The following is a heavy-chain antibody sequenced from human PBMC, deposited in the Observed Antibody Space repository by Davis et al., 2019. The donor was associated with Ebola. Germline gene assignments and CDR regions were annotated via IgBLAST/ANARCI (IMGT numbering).Heavy chain of an antibody. CDR1: GFSLSTTGVG. D-gene: IGHD3-10*01. CDR3: AHFSSSRYYYGSGSYVDY. Sequence: SGPTLVTPTHTLTLTCTFSGFSLSTTGVGVGWIRQPPGKALEWLALIYWDDGKRYSPSLKSRLTITKDTSKNQVVLTMTNMDPVDTATYYCAHFSSSRYYYGSGSYVDYWGQGTLVTVSS. V-gene: IGHV2-5*02. J-gene: IGHJ4*02. CDR2: IYWDDGK.